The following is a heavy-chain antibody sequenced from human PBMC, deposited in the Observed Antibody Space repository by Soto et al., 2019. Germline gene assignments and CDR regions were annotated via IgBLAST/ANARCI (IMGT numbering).Heavy chain of an antibody. V-gene: IGHV4-61*01. CDR3: ARDLAGCSGGSCYSDYYGMDV. Sequence: SETLSLTCTVSGGSVSSGSYYWSWIRQPPGKGLEWIGYIYYSGSTNYNPSLKSRVTISVDTSKNQFSLKLSSVTAADTAVYYCARDLAGCSGGSCYSDYYGMDVWGQGTTVTVS. CDR1: GGSVSSGSYY. J-gene: IGHJ6*02. D-gene: IGHD2-15*01. CDR2: IYYSGST.